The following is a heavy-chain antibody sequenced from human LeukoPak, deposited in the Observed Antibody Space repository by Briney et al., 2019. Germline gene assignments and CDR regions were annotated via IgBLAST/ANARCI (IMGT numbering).Heavy chain of an antibody. CDR1: GFTFSSYA. V-gene: IGHV3-23*01. D-gene: IGHD6-6*01. Sequence: GGSLRLSCAASGFTFSSYAMTWVRQGPGKGLEWVSGIRAGGGSTNFADSVRGRFTLSTDNSKNTLYLQMNSLRVEDTAVYYCARDLEYGSSSGLGIWGQGTPVTVSS. J-gene: IGHJ4*02. CDR3: ARDLEYGSSSGLGI. CDR2: IRAGGGST.